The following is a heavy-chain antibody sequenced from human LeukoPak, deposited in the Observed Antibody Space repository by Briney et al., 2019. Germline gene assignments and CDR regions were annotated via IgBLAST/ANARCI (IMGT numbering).Heavy chain of an antibody. D-gene: IGHD6-6*01. J-gene: IGHJ5*02. V-gene: IGHV4-59*08. CDR3: ARRRSGTSSEFDP. CDR1: GGSISSYY. CDR2: IYYSGST. Sequence: KTSETLSLTCTVSGGSISSYYWSWIWQPPGKRLEWIGYIYYSGSTNYNPSLKSRVTISVDTSKSQFSLKLSSVTAADTAVYYCARRRSGTSSEFDPWGQGTLVTVSS.